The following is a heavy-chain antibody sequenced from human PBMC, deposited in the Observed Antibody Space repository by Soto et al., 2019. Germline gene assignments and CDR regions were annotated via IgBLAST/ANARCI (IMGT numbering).Heavy chain of an antibody. V-gene: IGHV1-69*13. D-gene: IGHD3-10*01. CDR3: ARWDGSGSPYFDY. CDR2: IIPIFGTS. CDR1: GGTFSSYA. Sequence: AVNVSCKASGGTFSSYAISWVRQAPGQGLEWMGGIIPIFGTSNYAQKFQGRVTITADEYTSTAYMELRSLRSEDTAVYYCARWDGSGSPYFDYWGQGTLVTVSS. J-gene: IGHJ4*02.